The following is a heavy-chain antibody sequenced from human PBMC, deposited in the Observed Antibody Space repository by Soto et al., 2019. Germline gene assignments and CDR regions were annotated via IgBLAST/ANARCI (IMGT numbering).Heavy chain of an antibody. CDR1: GFTVSSNY. Sequence: GGSLRLSCAASGFTVSSNYMSWVRQAPGKGLEWVSVIYSGGSTYYADSVKGRFTISRHNSKNTLYLQMNSLRAEDTAVYYCAREGYCSSTSCPMAFDIWGQGTMVTVSS. J-gene: IGHJ3*02. V-gene: IGHV3-53*04. D-gene: IGHD2-2*01. CDR3: AREGYCSSTSCPMAFDI. CDR2: IYSGGST.